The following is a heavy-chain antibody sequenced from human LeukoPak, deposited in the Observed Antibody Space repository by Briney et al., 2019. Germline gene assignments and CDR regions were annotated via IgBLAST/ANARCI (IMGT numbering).Heavy chain of an antibody. CDR2: IKQDGSET. Sequence: GGSLRLSCVGSGFSFSSYWMSWVRQAPGKGLEWVANIKQDGSETYYVDSVKGRFTIARDNAKNSLYLQMNSLRDEDTAVYYCARDPSVAATGWGRWFDHWGLGTLVTVSS. D-gene: IGHD6-13*01. J-gene: IGHJ5*02. CDR1: GFSFSSYW. CDR3: ARDPSVAATGWGRWFDH. V-gene: IGHV3-7*01.